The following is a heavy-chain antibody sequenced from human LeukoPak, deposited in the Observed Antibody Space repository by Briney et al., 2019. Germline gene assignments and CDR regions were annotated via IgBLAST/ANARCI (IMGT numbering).Heavy chain of an antibody. CDR1: GNYW. Sequence: GGSLRLSCAASGNYWMHWVRQAPGKGLVWVSHINSDGSWTSYADSVKGRFTISKDNAKNTVYLQMNSLRAEDTAVYYCAKDLRIAAAGTGFDYWGQGTLVTVSS. V-gene: IGHV3-74*01. J-gene: IGHJ4*02. CDR3: AKDLRIAAAGTGFDY. CDR2: INSDGSWT. D-gene: IGHD6-13*01.